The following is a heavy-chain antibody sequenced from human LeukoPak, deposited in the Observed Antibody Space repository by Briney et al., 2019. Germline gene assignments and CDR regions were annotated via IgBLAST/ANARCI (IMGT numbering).Heavy chain of an antibody. V-gene: IGHV1-2*02. D-gene: IGHD5-12*01. CDR1: GYIFSDYY. CDR3: ARGGYSDYDSNY. Sequence: ASVKVSCKASGYIFSDYYMHWVRQAPGQGLEWMGWIIPNSGGTNYAQKFQGRVTMTRDTSITTAYMELSRLRSDDTAVYYCARGGYSDYDSNYWGQGTLVTVSS. CDR2: IIPNSGGT. J-gene: IGHJ4*02.